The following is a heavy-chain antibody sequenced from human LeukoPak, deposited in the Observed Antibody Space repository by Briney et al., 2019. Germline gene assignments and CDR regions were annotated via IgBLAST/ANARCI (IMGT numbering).Heavy chain of an antibody. Sequence: SETLSLTCTVPGGSISSHYWSWIRQPPGKGLEWIGYIYNSGSTNYNPSLKSRVTISLDTSKNQLFLHLTSVAAADTAVYFCARDDYGVFDAFDVWGQGTVVTVSS. J-gene: IGHJ3*01. D-gene: IGHD3-16*01. CDR2: IYNSGST. CDR1: GGSISSHY. V-gene: IGHV4-59*08. CDR3: ARDDYGVFDAFDV.